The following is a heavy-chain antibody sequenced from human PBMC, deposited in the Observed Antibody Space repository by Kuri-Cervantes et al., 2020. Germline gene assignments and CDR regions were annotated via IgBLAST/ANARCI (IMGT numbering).Heavy chain of an antibody. V-gene: IGHV3-21*01. CDR3: ARDLSEGSGSYYPYYFDY. D-gene: IGHD3-10*01. J-gene: IGHJ4*02. CDR2: ISSSSSYI. CDR1: GFTCSSYS. Sequence: GESLKISCAASGFTCSSYSMNWVRQAPGKGLEWVSSISSSSSYIYYADSVKGRFTISRDNAKNSQYLQMNSLRAEDTAVYYCARDLSEGSGSYYPYYFDYWGQGTLVTVSS.